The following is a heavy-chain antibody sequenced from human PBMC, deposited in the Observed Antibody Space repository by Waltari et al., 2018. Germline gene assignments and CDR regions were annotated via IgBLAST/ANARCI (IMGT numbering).Heavy chain of an antibody. D-gene: IGHD3-3*01. J-gene: IGHJ2*01. CDR1: GGTFSSYA. Sequence: QVQLVQSGAEVKKPGSSVKVSCKASGGTFSSYAISWVRQAPGKGLEWMGGIIPSFGTANYAQKLQGRVTITADEPTSTAYMELSSLRSEDTAVYYCARASTIFGARDWYFDLWGRGTLVTVSS. V-gene: IGHV1-69*01. CDR3: ARASTIFGARDWYFDL. CDR2: IIPSFGTA.